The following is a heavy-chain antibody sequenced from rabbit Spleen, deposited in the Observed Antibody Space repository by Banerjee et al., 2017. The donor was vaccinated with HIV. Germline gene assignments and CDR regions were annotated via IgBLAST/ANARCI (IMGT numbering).Heavy chain of an antibody. CDR3: ARETSSGWGVVLYYFSL. J-gene: IGHJ4*01. Sequence: QEQLVESGGGLVKPGASLTLICTASGFSFSSGYDMSWVRQAPGKGLEWIGFIDPVFGSIYYASWANGRFTISSHNAQNTLYLQLNSLTAADTATYFCARETSSGWGVVLYYFSLWGPGTLVTVS. V-gene: IGHV1S45*01. CDR1: GFSFSSGYD. D-gene: IGHD4-1*01. CDR2: IDPVFGSI.